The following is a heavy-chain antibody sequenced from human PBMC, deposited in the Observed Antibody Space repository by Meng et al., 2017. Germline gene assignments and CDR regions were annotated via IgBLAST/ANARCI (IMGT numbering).Heavy chain of an antibody. Sequence: QGGGGLLKPSETLSPTCAVYGGSFSGYYWSWIRQPPGKGLEWIGEINHSGSTNYNPSLKSRVTISVDTSKNQFSLKLSSVTAADTAVYYCARGSAARPPYYFDYWGQGTLVTVSS. J-gene: IGHJ4*02. D-gene: IGHD6-6*01. CDR1: GGSFSGYY. CDR2: INHSGST. V-gene: IGHV4-34*01. CDR3: ARGSAARPPYYFDY.